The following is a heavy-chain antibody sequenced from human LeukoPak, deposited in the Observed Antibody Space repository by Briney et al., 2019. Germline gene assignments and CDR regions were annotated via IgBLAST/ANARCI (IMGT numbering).Heavy chain of an antibody. V-gene: IGHV4-59*11. J-gene: IGHJ3*02. CDR2: ISYIGST. CDR1: GGSMSSHY. D-gene: IGHD4-17*01. Sequence: SETLSLTCTASGGSMSSHYWSWIRQPPGKGLEWIGYISYIGSTNYNPSLKSRVAISVDTSRNQFSLILNSVTAADAAVYFCARDPTTVTKGLDIWGQGTMVTVSS. CDR3: ARDPTTVTKGLDI.